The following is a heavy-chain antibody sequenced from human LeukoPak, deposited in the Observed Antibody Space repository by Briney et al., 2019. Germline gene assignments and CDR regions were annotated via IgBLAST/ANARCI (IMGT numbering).Heavy chain of an antibody. D-gene: IGHD5-24*01. J-gene: IGHJ4*02. CDR1: GGSISSGSYF. V-gene: IGHV4-39*06. CDR2: FFYGGNT. CDR3: ARDRRDGYNYDFDY. Sequence: SETLSLTCTVSGGSISSGSYFWAWIRQPPGKGLEWIGSFFYGGNTYYNPSLKSRVTISVDTSKNQFPLKLNSVTAADTAVYYCARDRRDGYNYDFDYWGQGTLVTVSS.